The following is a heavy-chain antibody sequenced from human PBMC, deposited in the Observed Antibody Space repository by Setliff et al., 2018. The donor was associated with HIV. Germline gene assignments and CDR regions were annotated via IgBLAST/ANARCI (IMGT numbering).Heavy chain of an antibody. V-gene: IGHV1-18*01. CDR1: GYTFTNYG. Sequence: GASVKVSCKASGYTFTNYGISWVRQAPGQGLEWMGWISAYSGNTHYAQKYQGRVTMTTDTSTSTAYMELRSLRSHDTAVYYCARCYYDSSGPTDAFDIWGQGTVVTVSS. D-gene: IGHD3-22*01. CDR2: ISAYSGNT. J-gene: IGHJ3*02. CDR3: ARCYYDSSGPTDAFDI.